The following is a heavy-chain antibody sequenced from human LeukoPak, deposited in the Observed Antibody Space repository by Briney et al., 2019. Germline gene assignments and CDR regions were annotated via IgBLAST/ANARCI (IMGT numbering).Heavy chain of an antibody. D-gene: IGHD5-18*01. CDR3: AKTRGHSYGRPIDS. V-gene: IGHV3-23*01. J-gene: IGHJ4*02. CDR2: IRSGGATT. Sequence: PGGSLRLSCVASGFTFSSYGMTWVRQAPGKGLEWVSAIRSGGATTFYADSVKGRFTISRDNSKNRLFLQMNSLRAEDTAICYCAKTRGHSYGRPIDSWGQGTLVTVSS. CDR1: GFTFSSYG.